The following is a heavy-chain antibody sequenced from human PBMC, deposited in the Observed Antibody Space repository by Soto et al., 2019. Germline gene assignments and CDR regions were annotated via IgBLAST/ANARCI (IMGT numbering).Heavy chain of an antibody. J-gene: IGHJ4*02. V-gene: IGHV2-5*02. CDR2: IYWDDDK. CDR3: ARAQWFGDPFDY. CDR1: GFSLTTGGVG. D-gene: IGHD3-10*01. Sequence: QITLKESGPTLVKPTQTLALTCTFSGFSLTTGGVGVGWIRQPPGKALEWLALIYWDDDKRYSPSLTSRLTITTDTSSNQVVLTMTNMDPVDTATYFCARAQWFGDPFDYWGQGTPVTVSS.